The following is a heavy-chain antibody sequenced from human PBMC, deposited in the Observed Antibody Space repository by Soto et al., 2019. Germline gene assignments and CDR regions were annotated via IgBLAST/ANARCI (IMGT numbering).Heavy chain of an antibody. CDR2: MNPNSANT. V-gene: IGHV1-8*01. J-gene: IGHJ3*02. Sequence: QVQLEQSGAEVKKPGASVKVSCKTSGYTFTSYDINWVRQATGQGLEWMGWMNPNSANTAYAQKFQGRVTMTRNTSIITAYMELSSLRSEDTAVYYCARERSSGAFDIWGQGTMVTVSS. CDR3: ARERSSGAFDI. CDR1: GYTFTSYD. D-gene: IGHD1-26*01.